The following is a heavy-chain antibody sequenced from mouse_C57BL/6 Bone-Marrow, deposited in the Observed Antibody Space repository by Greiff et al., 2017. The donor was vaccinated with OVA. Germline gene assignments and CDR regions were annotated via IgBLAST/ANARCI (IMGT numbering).Heavy chain of an antibody. CDR1: GYTFTSYW. CDR2: IYPGSGST. CDR3: AREGDGYYVWFAY. V-gene: IGHV1-55*01. D-gene: IGHD2-3*01. Sequence: QVQLQQPGAELVKPGASVKMSCKASGYTFTSYWITWVKQRPGQGLEWIGDIYPGSGSTNYNEKFKSKATLTVDTSSSTAYMQLSSRTSEDAAVYYCAREGDGYYVWFAYWGQGTLVTVSA. J-gene: IGHJ3*01.